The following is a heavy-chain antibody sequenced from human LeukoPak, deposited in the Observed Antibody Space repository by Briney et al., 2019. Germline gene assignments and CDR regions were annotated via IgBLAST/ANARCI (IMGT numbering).Heavy chain of an antibody. Sequence: GGSLRLSCAASGLTLNTYWMHWVRQAPGKGLVWVSQISSDGSNTKYADSVKGRFTISRDNAKNTLYLQMHDLRAEDTAVYYCVKSGGSGNWGYRGQGTLVTVSS. CDR2: ISSDGSNT. V-gene: IGHV3-74*03. D-gene: IGHD3-10*01. J-gene: IGHJ4*02. CDR3: VKSGGSGNWGY. CDR1: GLTLNTYW.